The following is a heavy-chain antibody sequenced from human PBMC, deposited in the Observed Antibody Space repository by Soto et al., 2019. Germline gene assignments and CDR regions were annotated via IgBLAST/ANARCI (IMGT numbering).Heavy chain of an antibody. J-gene: IGHJ1*01. CDR3: ARCRTNTPWPPGF. V-gene: IGHV3-30-3*01. CDR2: ISVDGSNK. Sequence: GGSLRLSCAASGFTFSSYAMHWLRQAPGKGLEWVAVISVDGSNKYYADSVEGRFTISRDNSKNTLYLEMNSLRPEDTAVYHCARCRTNTPWPPGFWGQGTPVTVSS. D-gene: IGHD2-15*01. CDR1: GFTFSSYA.